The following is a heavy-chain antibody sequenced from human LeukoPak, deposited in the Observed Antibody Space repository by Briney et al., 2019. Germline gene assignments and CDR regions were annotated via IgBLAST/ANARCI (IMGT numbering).Heavy chain of an antibody. D-gene: IGHD3-10*01. V-gene: IGHV3-30*01. Sequence: GRSLRLSCAASGFTFSSYAMHWVREAPGKGLEWVAVISYDGSNKYYADSVKGRFTISRDNSKNTLHLQMNSLRAEDTAVYYCASAYYGSGTNLDYWGQGTLVTVSS. CDR2: ISYDGSNK. J-gene: IGHJ4*02. CDR1: GFTFSSYA. CDR3: ASAYYGSGTNLDY.